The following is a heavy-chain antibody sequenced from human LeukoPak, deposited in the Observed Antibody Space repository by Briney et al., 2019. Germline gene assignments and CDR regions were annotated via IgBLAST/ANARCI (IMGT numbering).Heavy chain of an antibody. Sequence: PGGSLRLSCAASQFTFSSYDMHWVRQAPGKGLDWVAVISRDGSNKKYGDSVKGRFTTSRDNSKNTLYLQMNSLRAEDTAVYYCARGSKRFGELIRRGEYYFDYGGQGTLVTVSS. CDR3: ARGSKRFGELIRRGEYYFDY. V-gene: IGHV3-30*03. J-gene: IGHJ4*02. CDR1: QFTFSSYD. D-gene: IGHD3-10*01. CDR2: ISRDGSNK.